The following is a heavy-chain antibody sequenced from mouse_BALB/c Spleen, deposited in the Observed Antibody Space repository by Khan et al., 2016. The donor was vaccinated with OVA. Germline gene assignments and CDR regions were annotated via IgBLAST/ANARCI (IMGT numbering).Heavy chain of an antibody. CDR2: IYPSDSYT. CDR3: TREGGDCASFAY. V-gene: IGHV1-69*02. Sequence: QVQLQQSGIELVRPGASVKLSCKASGYTFTNYWINWVKQRPGQGLEWIGNIYPSDSYTNYNQKFKDKATLTVDKSSSQAYMQLSSPTSEDSAVYYCTREGGDCASFAYWGQGTLVTVSA. J-gene: IGHJ3*01. CDR1: GYTFTNYW.